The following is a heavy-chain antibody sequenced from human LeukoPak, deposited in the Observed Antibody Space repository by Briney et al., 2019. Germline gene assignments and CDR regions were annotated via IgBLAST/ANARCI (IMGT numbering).Heavy chain of an antibody. CDR3: ATWAFYHNLDV. J-gene: IGHJ6*02. D-gene: IGHD2/OR15-2a*01. CDR1: GFTIGPYA. Sequence: GGSLRLSCAASGFTIGPYAMYWVRQGLGRGLEWVSVIKADGSGTFYADSVRGRFTTSRDNSKNSLYLQMNSLTSEDTALYYCATWAFYHNLDVWGQGTAVIVSS. CDR2: IKADGSGT. V-gene: IGHV3-43*02.